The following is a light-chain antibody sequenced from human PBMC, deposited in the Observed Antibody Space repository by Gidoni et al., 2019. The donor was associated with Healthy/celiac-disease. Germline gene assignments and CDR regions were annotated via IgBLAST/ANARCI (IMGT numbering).Light chain of an antibody. J-gene: IGKJ1*01. V-gene: IGKV3-20*01. CDR1: QSVSSSY. CDR2: GAS. CDR3: QQYGSSPLWT. Sequence: EIVLTQSPGTLSLSPWERATLSCRASQSVSSSYLAWYQQKPGQAPRLLIYGASSRATGIPDRFSGSGSGTDFTLTISRLEPEDFAVYYCQQYGSSPLWTFXXXTKVEIK.